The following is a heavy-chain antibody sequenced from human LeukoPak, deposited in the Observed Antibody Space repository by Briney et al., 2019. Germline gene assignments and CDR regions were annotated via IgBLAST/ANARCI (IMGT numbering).Heavy chain of an antibody. V-gene: IGHV4-61*02. Sequence: SETLSLTCTVSGGSISSGSYYWSWVRQPAGKGLEWIGRIYTSGSTNYNPSLKSRVTISVDTSKNQFSLKLSSVTAADTAVYYCARRAITMGYFDYWGQGTLVTVSS. J-gene: IGHJ4*02. CDR2: IYTSGST. D-gene: IGHD3-10*01. CDR1: GGSISSGSYY. CDR3: ARRAITMGYFDY.